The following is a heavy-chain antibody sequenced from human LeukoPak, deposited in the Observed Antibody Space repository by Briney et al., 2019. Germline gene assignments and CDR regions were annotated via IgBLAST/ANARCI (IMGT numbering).Heavy chain of an antibody. D-gene: IGHD4-17*01. CDR1: GFTFSSYA. CDR3: AKAYYDDYATAPRDFYY. CDR2: ISYDGSNK. J-gene: IGHJ4*02. V-gene: IGHV3-30*04. Sequence: PGGSLRLSCAASGFTFSSYAMHWVRQAPGKGLEWVAVISYDGSNKYYADSVKGRFTISRDNSKNTLYLQMNSLRAEDTAVYYCAKAYYDDYATAPRDFYYWGQGTLVTVSS.